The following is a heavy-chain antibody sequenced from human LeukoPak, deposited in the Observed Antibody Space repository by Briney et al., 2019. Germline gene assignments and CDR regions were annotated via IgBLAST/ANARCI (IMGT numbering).Heavy chain of an antibody. D-gene: IGHD3-9*01. J-gene: IGHJ4*02. Sequence: GGSLRLSCAASGLTFSSYAMSWVRQAPGKGLEWVSVIYSGGSTYYADSVKGRFTISRDNSKNTLYLQMNSLRVEDTAVYYCALGLVTDYWGQGTLVTVSS. V-gene: IGHV3-66*01. CDR1: GLTFSSYA. CDR3: ALGLVTDY. CDR2: IYSGGST.